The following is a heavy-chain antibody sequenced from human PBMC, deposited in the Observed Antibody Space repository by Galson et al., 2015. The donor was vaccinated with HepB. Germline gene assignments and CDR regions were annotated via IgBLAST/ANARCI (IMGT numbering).Heavy chain of an antibody. CDR1: GFTFSSYA. J-gene: IGHJ4*02. Sequence: SLRLSCAASGFTFSSYAMHWVRQAPGKGLEWVAVISYDGSNKYYADSVKGRFTISRDNSKNTLYLQMNSLRAEDTAVYYCARAPPYCSSTSCPPGCYWGQGTLVTVSS. D-gene: IGHD2-2*01. V-gene: IGHV3-30-3*01. CDR3: ARAPPYCSSTSCPPGCY. CDR2: ISYDGSNK.